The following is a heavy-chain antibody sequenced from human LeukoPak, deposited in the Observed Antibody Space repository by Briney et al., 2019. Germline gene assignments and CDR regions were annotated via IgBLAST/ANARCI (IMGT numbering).Heavy chain of an antibody. CDR1: GGSIRRSSYY. J-gene: IGHJ4*02. CDR3: ARHRTIYDESSGYWV. Sequence: SETLSLTCTVSGGSIRRSSYYWGWIRQPPGKGLEWLGCMYYSGSTYYNPSLKSRVTISVDTYKTQFSLKLSSATAADTAVYYCARHRTIYDESSGYWVWGQGTLVTVSS. V-gene: IGHV4-39*01. CDR2: MYYSGST. D-gene: IGHD3-22*01.